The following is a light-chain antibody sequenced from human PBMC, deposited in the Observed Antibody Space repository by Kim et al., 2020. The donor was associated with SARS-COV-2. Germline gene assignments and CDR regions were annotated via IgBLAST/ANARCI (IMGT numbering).Light chain of an antibody. CDR1: SSNIGSNP. CDR3: AAWDDSLNGWV. CDR2: SNN. Sequence: GQSVTISCSGRSSNIGSNPVNWYQQLPGTAPKLLIYSNNQRPSGVPDRFSGSKSGTSASLAISGLQSEDEADYYCAAWDDSLNGWVFGGGTKLTVL. V-gene: IGLV1-44*01. J-gene: IGLJ3*02.